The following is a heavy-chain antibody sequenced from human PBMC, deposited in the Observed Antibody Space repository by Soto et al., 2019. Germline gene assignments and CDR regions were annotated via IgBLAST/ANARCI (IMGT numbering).Heavy chain of an antibody. D-gene: IGHD3-10*01. CDR2: ISYSGSNK. V-gene: IGHV3-30*18. Sequence: QVQLVESGGGVVQPGRSLRLSCAASGFTFRDYGMHWGRQAPGKGLEWVAIISYSGSNKYNTDSGKGRVTISRDNAKNTLLLQMNRLKPDDTTAHYCAKAPRGVETMTRRRGDTFDVWGQGTLVTVSS. CDR1: GFTFRDYG. CDR3: AKAPRGVETMTRRRGDTFDV. J-gene: IGHJ3*01.